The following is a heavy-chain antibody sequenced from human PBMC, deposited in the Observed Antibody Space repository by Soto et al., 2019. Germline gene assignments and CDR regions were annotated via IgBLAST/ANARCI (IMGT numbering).Heavy chain of an antibody. CDR1: GGSISTYY. D-gene: IGHD4-17*01. J-gene: IGHJ4*02. CDR3: ARHTVTIRAGFDY. V-gene: IGHV4-59*01. CDR2: THYTGNT. Sequence: SETLSLTCTVSGGSISTYYWDWIRQPPGKELEWIGYTHYTGNTNYHPSLKSRVTISLDTSRNQFSLKLSSVTAADTAIYYCARHTVTIRAGFDYCGQGALVTVSS.